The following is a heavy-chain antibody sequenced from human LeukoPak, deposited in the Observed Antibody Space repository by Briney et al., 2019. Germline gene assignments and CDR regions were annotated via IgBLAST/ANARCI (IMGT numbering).Heavy chain of an antibody. CDR3: ARDPVVPAATYYYYYGMDV. D-gene: IGHD2-2*01. CDR1: GFTFSSYS. CDR2: ISSSSSYI. Sequence: GGSLRLSCAASGFTFSSYSMNWVRQAPGKGLEWVSSISSSSSYIYYADSVKGRFTISGDNAKNSLYLQMNSLRAEDTAVYYCARDPVVPAATYYYYYGMDVWGKGTTVTVSS. J-gene: IGHJ6*04. V-gene: IGHV3-21*01.